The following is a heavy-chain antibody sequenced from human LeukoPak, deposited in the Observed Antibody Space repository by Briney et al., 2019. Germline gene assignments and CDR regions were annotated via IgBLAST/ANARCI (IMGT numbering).Heavy chain of an antibody. CDR3: ARVWFGELLPKDY. V-gene: IGHV1-2*02. CDR1: GYTFTGYY. D-gene: IGHD3-10*01. CDR2: INPNSGGT. Sequence: ASVKVSCKASGYTFTGYYMHWVRQAPGQGLEWMGWINPNSGGTNYAQKLQGRVTMTTDTSTSTAYMELRSLRSDNTAVYYCARVWFGELLPKDYWGQGTLVTVSS. J-gene: IGHJ4*02.